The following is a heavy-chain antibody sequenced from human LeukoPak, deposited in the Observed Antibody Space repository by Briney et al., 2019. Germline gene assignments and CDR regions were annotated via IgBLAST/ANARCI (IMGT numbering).Heavy chain of an antibody. CDR2: ISAYNGNT. Sequence: ASVKVSCKASGYTFTSYGISWVRQAPGQGLEWMGWISAYNGNTNYAQKLQGRVTMTTDTSTSTAYMELRSLRSDDTAVYYCARDPLGYSSGWSTYGTLDYWGQGTLVTVSS. J-gene: IGHJ4*02. V-gene: IGHV1-18*01. CDR1: GYTFTSYG. CDR3: ARDPLGYSSGWSTYGTLDY. D-gene: IGHD6-19*01.